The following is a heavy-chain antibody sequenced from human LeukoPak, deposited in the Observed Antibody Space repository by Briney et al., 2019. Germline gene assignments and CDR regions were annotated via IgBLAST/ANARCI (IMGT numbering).Heavy chain of an antibody. J-gene: IGHJ4*02. Sequence: SQTLSLTCAISGDRVSSNSAAWICIRQSPSRCFEWLVRTYYRAKWYNDYAVTVKSPITFNPDTSKNHFSLQLNSVTAEDTAVYCCARSLAGPLDYWGQETLVTVSS. CDR1: GDRVSSNSAA. D-gene: IGHD7-27*01. V-gene: IGHV6-1*01. CDR2: TYYRAKWYN. CDR3: ARSLAGPLDY.